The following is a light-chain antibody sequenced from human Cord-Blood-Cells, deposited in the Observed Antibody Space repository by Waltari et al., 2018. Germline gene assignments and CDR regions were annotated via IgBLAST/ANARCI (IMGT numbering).Light chain of an antibody. V-gene: IGKV4-1*01. Sequence: DIVMTQSPDSLAVSRAERATINCKSSHSVLYTSNNKNYLAWYQQKPGQPPKLLIYWASTGESGLPHRFSGSRSRTDFTLTLSSMKAEDVAVYYCQQYYSTPRTFGQGTKVEIK. CDR3: QQYYSTPRT. CDR1: HSVLYTSNNKNY. J-gene: IGKJ1*01. CDR2: WAS.